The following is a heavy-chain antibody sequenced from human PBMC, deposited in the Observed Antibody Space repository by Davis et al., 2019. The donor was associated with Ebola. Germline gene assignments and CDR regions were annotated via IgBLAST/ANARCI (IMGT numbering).Heavy chain of an antibody. CDR1: GFTFSSYG. D-gene: IGHD2-21*02. CDR2: ISYDGSNK. V-gene: IGHV3-30*03. J-gene: IGHJ4*02. Sequence: PGGSLRLSCAASGFTFSSYGMHWVRQAPGKGLEWVAVISYDGSNKYYADSVRGRFTLSRDNSKSTVYLQMTSLRVEDTAVYYCARGCGRDCQYYFDYWGRGTLVTVSS. CDR3: ARGCGRDCQYYFDY.